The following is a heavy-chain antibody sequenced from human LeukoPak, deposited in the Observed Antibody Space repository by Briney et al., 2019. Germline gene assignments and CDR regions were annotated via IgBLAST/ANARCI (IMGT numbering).Heavy chain of an antibody. CDR1: SASISSSPYY. Sequence: SETLSLTCTVSSASISSSPYYWGWIRQSPGKGLEWIGSLCYSGNTYYNPSLKSRVTISVDTSKNQFSLKLSSVTAADTAIYYCARESYYDSSGYSHDAFDIWGQGTMVTVSS. CDR2: LCYSGNT. D-gene: IGHD3-22*01. V-gene: IGHV4-39*07. J-gene: IGHJ3*02. CDR3: ARESYYDSSGYSHDAFDI.